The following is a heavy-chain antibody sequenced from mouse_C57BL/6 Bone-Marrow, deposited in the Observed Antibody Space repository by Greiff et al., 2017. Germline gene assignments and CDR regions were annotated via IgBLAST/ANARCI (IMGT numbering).Heavy chain of an antibody. CDR3: ARMRYYGSSPFDY. J-gene: IGHJ2*01. V-gene: IGHV8-8*01. Sequence: QVTLKESGPGILQPSQTLSLTCSFSGFSLSTFGMGVGWIRQPSGKGLEWLAHFWWDDYKYSTPALKSRLTISKNTSKNQVFLKIANVDTADTATYYCARMRYYGSSPFDYWGQGTTLTVSS. D-gene: IGHD1-1*01. CDR2: FWWDDYK. CDR1: GFSLSTFGMG.